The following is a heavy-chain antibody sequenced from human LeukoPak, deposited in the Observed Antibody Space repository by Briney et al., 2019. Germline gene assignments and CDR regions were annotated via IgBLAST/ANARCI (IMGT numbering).Heavy chain of an antibody. V-gene: IGHV3-7*01. Sequence: GGSLRLSCAASGFTFSSYWMSWVRQAPGKGLEWVANVQHIGGETYYVDSVKGRFTISRDNAKNSVYLQMNSLGADDTAVYYCATYSILNAREFRYWGQGTLVTVTS. CDR3: ATYSILNAREFRY. D-gene: IGHD4-11*01. J-gene: IGHJ1*01. CDR1: GFTFSSYW. CDR2: VQHIGGET.